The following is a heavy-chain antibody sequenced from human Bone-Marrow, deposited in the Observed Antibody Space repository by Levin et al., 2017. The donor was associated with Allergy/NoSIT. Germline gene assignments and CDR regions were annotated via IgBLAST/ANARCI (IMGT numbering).Heavy chain of an antibody. CDR1: GNTLSKLY. J-gene: IGHJ4*02. V-gene: IGHV1-24*01. Sequence: LGESLKISCKVSGNTLSKLYMHWVRQAPGKGLEWMGGFHPEEGETIYAQKFQGRVSMTEDTSTDTAYMDLSSLRSEDTAFYYCATVAAMVITHESYFDHWGQGTPVTVSS. CDR3: ATVAAMVITHESYFDH. D-gene: IGHD3-22*01. CDR2: FHPEEGET.